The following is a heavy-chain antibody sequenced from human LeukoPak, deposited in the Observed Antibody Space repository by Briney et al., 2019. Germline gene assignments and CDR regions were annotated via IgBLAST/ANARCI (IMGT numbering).Heavy chain of an antibody. CDR3: AKGSSVWSKHFLDY. V-gene: IGHV3-30*18. D-gene: IGHD6-19*01. CDR1: GFTFSSYG. CDR2: ISYDGSNK. Sequence: PGGSLRLSCAASGFTFSSYGMHWVRQAPGRGLEWVAVISYDGSNKYYADSVKGRFTISRDNSKNTLYLQMNSLRAEDTAVYYCAKGSSVWSKHFLDYWGLGTLVTVSS. J-gene: IGHJ4*02.